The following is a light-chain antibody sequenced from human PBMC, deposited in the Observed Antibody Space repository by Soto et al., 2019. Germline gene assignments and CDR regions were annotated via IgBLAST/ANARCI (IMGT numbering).Light chain of an antibody. CDR1: SSDVGSYNL. J-gene: IGLJ2*01. CDR2: EGS. V-gene: IGLV2-23*01. Sequence: QSALTQPASVSGSPGQSITISCTGTSSDVGSYNLVSWYQQHPGKAPKLMIYEGSKRPSGVSNRFSGSKSGNTAALTISGLQAEDEADYYCCSYAGSSTHVVFGGETKLPVL. CDR3: CSYAGSSTHVV.